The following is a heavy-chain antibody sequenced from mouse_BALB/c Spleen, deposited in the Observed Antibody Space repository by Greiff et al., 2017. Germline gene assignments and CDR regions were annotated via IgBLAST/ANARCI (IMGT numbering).Heavy chain of an antibody. CDR2: ISYSGST. CDR3: ARNDYDVLAMDY. Sequence: EVKLLESGPSLVKPSQTLSLTCSVTGDSITSGYWNWIRKFPGNKLEYMGYISYSGSTYYNPSLKSRISITRDTSKNQYYLQLNSVTTEDTATYYCARNDYDVLAMDYWGQGTSVTFSS. D-gene: IGHD2-4*01. J-gene: IGHJ4*01. V-gene: IGHV3-8*02. CDR1: GDSITSGY.